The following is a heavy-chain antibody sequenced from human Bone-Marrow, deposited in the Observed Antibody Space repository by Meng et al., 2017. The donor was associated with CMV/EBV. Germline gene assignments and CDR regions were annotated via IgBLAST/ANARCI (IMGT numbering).Heavy chain of an antibody. Sequence: ASVKVSCKASGYTFTGYYIHWVRQAPGQGLEWMGWISAYNGNTNYAQKLQGRVTMTTDTSTSTAYMELRSLRSDDTAVYYCAREGYCSSTSCSFDYWGQGTLVTVSS. CDR1: GYTFTGYY. CDR3: AREGYCSSTSCSFDY. J-gene: IGHJ4*02. D-gene: IGHD2-2*01. CDR2: ISAYNGNT. V-gene: IGHV1-18*04.